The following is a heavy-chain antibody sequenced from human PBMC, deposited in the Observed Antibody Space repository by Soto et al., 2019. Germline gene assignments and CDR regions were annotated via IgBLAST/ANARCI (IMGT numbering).Heavy chain of an antibody. Sequence: HPGGSLRLSCAASGFIFNEYGMHWVRQAPGKGLEWVAVIWYDGSNKYYADSAKGRFTFSRDNSKNTMSLQMNSLRVEDTAIYYCARWGCSGSNCNLNQRSFDLWGQGTLVTVSS. CDR2: IWYDGSNK. D-gene: IGHD2-15*01. CDR3: ARWGCSGSNCNLNQRSFDL. V-gene: IGHV3-33*01. CDR1: GFIFNEYG. J-gene: IGHJ5*02.